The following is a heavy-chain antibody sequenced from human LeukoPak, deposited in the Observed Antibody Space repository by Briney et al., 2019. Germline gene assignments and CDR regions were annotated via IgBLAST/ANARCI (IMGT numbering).Heavy chain of an antibody. J-gene: IGHJ4*02. CDR2: ISRSSSSV. Sequence: GGSLRLSCVASGFTFTDFYMSWIRQAPGKGLEWISYISRSSSSVYYSDSVKGRFTISRDNAKKSLYLQMNSLRAEDTAVYYCARPPYSSGWYYFDSWGQGTLVTVSS. CDR1: GFTFTDFY. D-gene: IGHD6-19*01. V-gene: IGHV3-11*04. CDR3: ARPPYSSGWYYFDS.